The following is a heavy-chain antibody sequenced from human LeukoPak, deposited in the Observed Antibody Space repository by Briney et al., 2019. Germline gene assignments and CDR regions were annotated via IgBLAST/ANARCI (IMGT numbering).Heavy chain of an antibody. CDR2: INPNSGGT. CDR3: ASNLIGVVVADAFDI. D-gene: IGHD3-22*01. J-gene: IGHJ3*02. CDR1: GCTFTGYY. V-gene: IGHV1-2*02. Sequence: ASVKVSCKASGCTFTGYYMHWVRQAPGQGLEWMGWINPNSGGTNYAQKFQGRVTMTRDTSISTAYMELSRLRSDDTAGYYCASNLIGVVVADAFDIWGQGTMVTVSS.